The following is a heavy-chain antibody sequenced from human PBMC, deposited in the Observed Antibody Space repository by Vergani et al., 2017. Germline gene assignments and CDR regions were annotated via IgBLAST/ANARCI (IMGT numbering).Heavy chain of an antibody. CDR2: IIPIFGTA. J-gene: IGHJ6*02. CDR1: EYSFGNYW. CDR3: ARDLGPHIVVVTANYGMDV. V-gene: IGHV1-69*18. D-gene: IGHD2-21*02. Sequence: VELVQSGPEMRKPGESLKISCKGSEYSFGNYWIGWVRQMPGKGLEWMGRIIPIFGTANYAQKFQGRVTITADESTSTAYMELSSLRSEDTAVYYCARDLGPHIVVVTANYGMDVWGQGTTVTVSS.